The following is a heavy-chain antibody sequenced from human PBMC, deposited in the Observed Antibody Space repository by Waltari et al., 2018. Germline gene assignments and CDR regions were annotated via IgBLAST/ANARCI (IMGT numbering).Heavy chain of an antibody. CDR2: INHSGST. CDR1: GGSFSGYY. J-gene: IGHJ6*03. Sequence: QVQLQQWGAGLLKPSETLSLTCAVYGGSFSGYYWSWIRQPPGKGLEWIGEINHSGSTNYNPSLKSRVTISVDTSKNQFSLKLSSVTAADTAVYYCARVGRGYYYGSGGYYKPYYYYYMDVWGKGTTVTVSS. CDR3: ARVGRGYYYGSGGYYKPYYYYYMDV. D-gene: IGHD3-10*01. V-gene: IGHV4-34*01.